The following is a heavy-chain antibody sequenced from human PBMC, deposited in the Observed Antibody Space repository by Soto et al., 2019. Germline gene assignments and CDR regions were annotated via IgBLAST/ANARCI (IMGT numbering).Heavy chain of an antibody. J-gene: IGHJ6*02. D-gene: IGHD2-15*01. Sequence: PGGSLRLSCAASGFTFSSYAMSWVRQAPGKGLEWVSAISGSGGSTYYADSVKGRFTISRDNSKNTLYLQMNSLRAEDTAVYYCAKGHSVAADPLYYYYGMDVWGQGTTVTVSS. CDR2: ISGSGGST. V-gene: IGHV3-23*01. CDR1: GFTFSSYA. CDR3: AKGHSVAADPLYYYYGMDV.